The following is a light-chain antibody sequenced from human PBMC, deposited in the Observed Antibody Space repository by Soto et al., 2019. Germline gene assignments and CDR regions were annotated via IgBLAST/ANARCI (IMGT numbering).Light chain of an antibody. CDR2: GTS. CDR1: ASNIGANYD. J-gene: IGLJ3*02. Sequence: QSALTQPPSASGTPGQRVTISCTGGASNIGANYDVHWYQQLPGTAPKLLIYGTSNRPSGVPDRFSGSKSGTSASLAITGLQAEDEAHYFCQSYDFTLGAFWVFGGGTKVTVL. CDR3: QSYDFTLGAFWV. V-gene: IGLV1-40*01.